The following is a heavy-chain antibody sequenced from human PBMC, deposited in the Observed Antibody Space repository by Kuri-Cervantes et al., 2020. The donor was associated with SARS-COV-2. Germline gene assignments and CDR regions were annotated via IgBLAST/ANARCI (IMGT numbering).Heavy chain of an antibody. J-gene: IGHJ5*02. CDR1: GGSISSYY. CDR2: IYYSGST. CDR3: ARGRQFWDIVVVVAARWFDP. V-gene: IGHV4-59*12. Sequence: GSLRLSCTVSGGSISSYYWSWIRQPPGKGLEWIGYIYYSGSTNYNPSLKSRVTISVDTSKNQFSLKLSSVTAADTAVYYCARGRQFWDIVVVVAARWFDPWGQGTLVTVSS. D-gene: IGHD2-15*01.